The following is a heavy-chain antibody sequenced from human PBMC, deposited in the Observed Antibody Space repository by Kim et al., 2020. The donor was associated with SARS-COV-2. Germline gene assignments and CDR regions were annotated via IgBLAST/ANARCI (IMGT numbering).Heavy chain of an antibody. V-gene: IGHV4-59*01. CDR1: GGSISSYY. J-gene: IGHJ4*02. CDR3: AREGYSSSSGRGENFDS. Sequence: SETLSLTCTVSGGSISSYYWSWIRQPPGKGLEWIGYIYYSGSTNYNPSLKSRVTISVDTSKNQFSLKLSSVTAADTAVYYCAREGYSSSSGRGENFDSWGQGTLVTVSS. D-gene: IGHD6-6*01. CDR2: IYYSGST.